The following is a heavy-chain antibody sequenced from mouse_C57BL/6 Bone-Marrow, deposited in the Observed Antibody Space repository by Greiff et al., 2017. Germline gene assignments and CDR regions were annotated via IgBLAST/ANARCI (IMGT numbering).Heavy chain of an antibody. CDR2: IDPSDSYT. V-gene: IGHV1-69*01. J-gene: IGHJ3*01. Sequence: QVQLQQPGAELVMPGASVKLSCKASGYTFTSYWMHWVKQRPGQGLEWIGEIDPSDSYTKSNQKFKGKSTLTVDKSSRTAYMQLSSLTSEDSAVYYCAKTAQATDWFAYWGQGTLVTVSA. CDR3: AKTAQATDWFAY. CDR1: GYTFTSYW. D-gene: IGHD3-2*02.